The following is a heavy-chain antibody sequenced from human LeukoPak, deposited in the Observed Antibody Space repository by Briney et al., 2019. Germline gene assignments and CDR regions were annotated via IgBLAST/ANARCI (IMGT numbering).Heavy chain of an antibody. D-gene: IGHD3-3*01. J-gene: IGHJ6*03. CDR2: IKEDGIEK. V-gene: IGHV3-7*01. CDR1: GFTFRRNW. Sequence: GVSLRLSCAASGFTFRRNWVSWVRQAPGKGLECVANIKEDGIEKYYVDSVKGRLPISRGNAKNSLYLQMNSLRAEDTAVYYCARVTTIFGVLKYYYYMDVWGRGTTVTVSS. CDR3: ARVTTIFGVLKYYYYMDV.